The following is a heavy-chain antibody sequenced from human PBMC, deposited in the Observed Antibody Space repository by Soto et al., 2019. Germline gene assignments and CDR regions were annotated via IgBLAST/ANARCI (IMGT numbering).Heavy chain of an antibody. CDR3: VRARIMGATYYFDY. CDR2: IYYSGST. V-gene: IGHV4-59*01. D-gene: IGHD1-26*01. J-gene: IGHJ4*02. CDR1: GGSISGNY. Sequence: SETLSLTCTVSGGSISGNYWSCIRQPPGKGLEWIGYIYYSGSTNYNPSLKSRVTISVDTPKNQFSLKLTSVTAADTAVYYCVRARIMGATYYFDYWGQGILVTVSS.